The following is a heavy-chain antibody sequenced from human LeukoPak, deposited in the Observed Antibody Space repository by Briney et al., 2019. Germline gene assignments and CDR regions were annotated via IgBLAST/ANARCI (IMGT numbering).Heavy chain of an antibody. V-gene: IGHV4-34*01. Sequence: SETLSLTCAVYGGSFSGYYWSWIRQPPGKGLEWIGEINHSGSTNYNPSLKSRVTISVDTSKNQFSLKLSSVTAADTAVYHCARGGELAAVNYYFDYWGQGTVVTVSS. J-gene: IGHJ4*02. CDR3: ARGGELAAVNYYFDY. D-gene: IGHD6-13*01. CDR2: INHSGST. CDR1: GGSFSGYY.